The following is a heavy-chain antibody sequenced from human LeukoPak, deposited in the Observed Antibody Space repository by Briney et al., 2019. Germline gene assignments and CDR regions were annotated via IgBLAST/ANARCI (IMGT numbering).Heavy chain of an antibody. CDR2: ITTSDGNT. V-gene: IGHV3-23*01. J-gene: IGHJ4*02. CDR3: AKDGGLWVSAHWGDS. CDR1: GFTFSSYT. Sequence: GGSLRLSCAASGFTFSSYTMSWVRQAPGKGLEWVSTITTSDGNTHYADSVKGRFTVSRDNSKNTLYLQMNSLRAEDTAVYYCAKDGGLWVSAHWGDSWGRGTLVTVSS. D-gene: IGHD7-27*01.